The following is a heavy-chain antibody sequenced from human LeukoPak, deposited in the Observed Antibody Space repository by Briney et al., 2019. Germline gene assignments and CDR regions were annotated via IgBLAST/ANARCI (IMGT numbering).Heavy chain of an antibody. D-gene: IGHD2-2*03. J-gene: IGHJ5*02. CDR3: ANRLDPTSHLDP. CDR1: GYTFTSYG. CDR2: ISAYNGNT. Sequence: ASVKVSCKASGYTFTSYGISWVRQAPEQGLEWMGWISAYNGNTNYAQKLQGRVTMTTDTSTSTAYMELRSLRSDDTAVYYCANRLDPTSHLDPWGQGTLVTVSS. V-gene: IGHV1-18*01.